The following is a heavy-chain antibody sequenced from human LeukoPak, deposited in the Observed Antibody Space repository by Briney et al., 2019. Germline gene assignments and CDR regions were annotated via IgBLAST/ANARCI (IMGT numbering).Heavy chain of an antibody. D-gene: IGHD5-18*01. V-gene: IGHV3-21*01. CDR2: ISGSSSYI. Sequence: PGGSLRLSCAASGFTFSNSMNWVRQAPGKGLEWVSSISGSSSYIYYADSVKGRFTISRDNAKNSLYLQMNSLRAEDTAVYYCARAGMETDPLDYYYYMDVWGKGTTVTVSS. CDR1: GFTFSNS. J-gene: IGHJ6*03. CDR3: ARAGMETDPLDYYYYMDV.